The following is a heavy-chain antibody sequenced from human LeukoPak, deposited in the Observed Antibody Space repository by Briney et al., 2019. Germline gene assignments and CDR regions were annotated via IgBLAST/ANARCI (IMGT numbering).Heavy chain of an antibody. Sequence: GESLKISCKGSGYSFTSYWIGWVRQVPGKGLEWMGIIYPGDSDTRYSPSFQGQVTISADKSISTAYLQWSSLKASDTAMYYCARGYYDSSGYYFSDAFDIWGQGTMVTVSS. V-gene: IGHV5-51*01. J-gene: IGHJ3*02. CDR3: ARGYYDSSGYYFSDAFDI. D-gene: IGHD3-22*01. CDR1: GYSFTSYW. CDR2: IYPGDSDT.